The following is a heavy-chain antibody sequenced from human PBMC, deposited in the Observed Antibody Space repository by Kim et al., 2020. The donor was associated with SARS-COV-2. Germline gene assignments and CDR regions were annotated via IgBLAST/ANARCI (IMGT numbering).Heavy chain of an antibody. V-gene: IGHV3-23*01. D-gene: IGHD6-13*01. CDR3: AKDVIGAAAGSFYYFDY. J-gene: IGHJ4*02. Sequence: GGSLRLSCAASGFTFSSYAMSWVRQAPGKGLEWVSAISGSGGSTYYADSVKGRFTISRDNSKNTLYLQMNSLRAEDTAVYYCAKDVIGAAAGSFYYFDYWGQGTLVTVSS. CDR2: ISGSGGST. CDR1: GFTFSSYA.